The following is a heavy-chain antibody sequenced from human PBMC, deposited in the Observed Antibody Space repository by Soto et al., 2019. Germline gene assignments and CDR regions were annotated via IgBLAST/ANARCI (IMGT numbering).Heavy chain of an antibody. CDR3: ATRITVFRLLIPPFDT. Sequence: SEPLSLTCAVYGGSVNGYYWNWIRQPPGKGLEWIGEINHTGGTHYNPSLKSRVTMSVDTSKNQFSLRLSSVTAADTAIYYCATRITVFRLLIPPFDTLGQGTQVNVS. CDR2: INHTGGT. V-gene: IGHV4-34*01. CDR1: GGSVNGYY. J-gene: IGHJ5*02. D-gene: IGHD3-3*01.